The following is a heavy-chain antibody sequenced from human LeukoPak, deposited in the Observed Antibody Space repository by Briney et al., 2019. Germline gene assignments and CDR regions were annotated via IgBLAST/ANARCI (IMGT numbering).Heavy chain of an antibody. Sequence: VASVKVSCKASGYTFTSYGISWVRQAPGQGLEWMGWIIAYNGNTNYAQKLQGRVTMTTDTSTSTAYMELRSLRSDDTAVYYCARVGDSGYDSYYYYYYMDVWGKGTTVTVSS. CDR2: IIAYNGNT. J-gene: IGHJ6*03. D-gene: IGHD5-12*01. CDR1: GYTFTSYG. V-gene: IGHV1-18*01. CDR3: ARVGDSGYDSYYYYYYMDV.